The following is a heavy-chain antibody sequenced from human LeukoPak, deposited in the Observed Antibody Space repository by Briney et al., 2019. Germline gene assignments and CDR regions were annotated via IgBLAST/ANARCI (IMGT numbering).Heavy chain of an antibody. J-gene: IGHJ4*02. Sequence: QTGGSLRLSCAASGFTFSSYGMHWVRQAPGKGLEWVSFIRYDGSNKYYADYVKGRFNISRDNSKNTLYLQMNGLRAEDTAVYYCEKERSMVRGVDYFDYWGQGTLVTVSS. CDR2: IRYDGSNK. D-gene: IGHD3-10*01. CDR3: EKERSMVRGVDYFDY. CDR1: GFTFSSYG. V-gene: IGHV3-30*02.